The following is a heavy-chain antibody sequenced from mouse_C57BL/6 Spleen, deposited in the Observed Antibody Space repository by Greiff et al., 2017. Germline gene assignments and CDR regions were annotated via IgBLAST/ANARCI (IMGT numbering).Heavy chain of an antibody. CDR3: ARGGITTVVADFDY. J-gene: IGHJ2*01. V-gene: IGHV1-22*01. D-gene: IGHD1-1*01. CDR2: INPNNGGT. CDR1: GYTFTDYN. Sequence: EVQLQQSGPELVKPGASVKMSCKASGYTFTDYNMHWVKQSHGKSLEWIGYINPNNGGTSYNQKFKGKATLTGNKASSTAYMELRSLTSEDSAVYYWARGGITTVVADFDYWGQGTTRTVSS.